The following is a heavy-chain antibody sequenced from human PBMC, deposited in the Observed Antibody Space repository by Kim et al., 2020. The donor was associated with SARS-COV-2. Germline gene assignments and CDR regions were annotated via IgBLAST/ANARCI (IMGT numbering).Heavy chain of an antibody. CDR1: GFTFSSHA. J-gene: IGHJ4*02. V-gene: IGHV3-23*01. Sequence: GGSLRLSCAASGFTFSSHAMSWVRQAPGKGLEWVSAISSSGGGTYYADSVKGRFTISRDNSKNTLYVQMNSLRPEDTAVYYCAKRYCSGGSCYSGSDYWGQGTLVTVSS. CDR2: ISSSGGGT. D-gene: IGHD2-15*01. CDR3: AKRYCSGGSCYSGSDY.